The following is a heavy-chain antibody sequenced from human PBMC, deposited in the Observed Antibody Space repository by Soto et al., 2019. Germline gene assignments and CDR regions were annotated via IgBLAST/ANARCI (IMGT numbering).Heavy chain of an antibody. CDR1: RGSVSSNNW. D-gene: IGHD6-19*01. Sequence: QVQLQESGPGLVKPSGTLSLTCGVSRGSVSSNNWWTWVRQPPGKGLERIGEIYQTGTTNYNPSRQSRVTISLDKSNNHFSLKLNSVTAADTAVYYCARRIALSGTAGAPGDWGQGTLVIVSS. CDR2: IYQTGTT. CDR3: ARRIALSGTAGAPGD. V-gene: IGHV4-4*02. J-gene: IGHJ1*01.